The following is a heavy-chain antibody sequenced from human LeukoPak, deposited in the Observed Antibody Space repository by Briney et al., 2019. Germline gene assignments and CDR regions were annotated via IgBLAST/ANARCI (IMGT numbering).Heavy chain of an antibody. V-gene: IGHV4-4*02. CDR1: GGSISSSNW. CDR3: ARLQGEYSSSWYGWFDP. D-gene: IGHD6-13*01. Sequence: SGTLSLTCAVSGGSISSSNWWSWVRQPPGKGLEWIGEIYHSGSTNYNPSLKSRVTISVDKSKNQFSLKLSSVTAADTAVYYCARLQGEYSSSWYGWFDPWGQGTLVTVSS. J-gene: IGHJ5*02. CDR2: IYHSGST.